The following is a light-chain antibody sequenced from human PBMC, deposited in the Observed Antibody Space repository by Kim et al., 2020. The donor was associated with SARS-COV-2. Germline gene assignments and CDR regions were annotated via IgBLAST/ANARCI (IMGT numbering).Light chain of an antibody. CDR3: QHYDSLPYT. V-gene: IGKV1-33*01. J-gene: IGKJ2*01. Sequence: DIQMTQSPSSLSASVGDRVTITCQASQDISIYLNWYQQKPGKAPKLLIYDASNLETGVPSRFSGSGSGTDFIFTISSLQPEDIATYYCQHYDSLPYTFGQGTKLEI. CDR2: DAS. CDR1: QDISIY.